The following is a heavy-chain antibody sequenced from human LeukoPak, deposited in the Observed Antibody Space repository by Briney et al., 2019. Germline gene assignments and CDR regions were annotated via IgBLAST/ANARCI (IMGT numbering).Heavy chain of an antibody. Sequence: PGGSLRLSCAASGFTISGYGMHWVRRAPGKGLEWVAFIRYDGSNKYYTDSVKGRFTISRDTSNNTLSLQMNSLRAEDTAVYYCARNYYDSGSYPDYWGQGTLVTVSS. J-gene: IGHJ4*02. D-gene: IGHD3-10*01. CDR1: GFTISGYG. CDR2: IRYDGSNK. V-gene: IGHV3-30*02. CDR3: ARNYYDSGSYPDY.